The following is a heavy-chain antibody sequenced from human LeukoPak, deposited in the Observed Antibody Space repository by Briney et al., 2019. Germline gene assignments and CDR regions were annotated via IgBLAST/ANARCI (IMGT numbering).Heavy chain of an antibody. CDR1: RFTFSNYW. Sequence: PGGSLRLSCAASRFTFSNYWVSWVRQAPGKGLEWVANINQDGREKYYVDSVKGRFTISRDNAKNSLNLQLNSLRAEDTAVYYCARHSGSGSYYSYKFHYWGQGTLVTVSS. J-gene: IGHJ4*02. D-gene: IGHD3-10*01. V-gene: IGHV3-7*01. CDR3: ARHSGSGSYYSYKFHY. CDR2: INQDGREK.